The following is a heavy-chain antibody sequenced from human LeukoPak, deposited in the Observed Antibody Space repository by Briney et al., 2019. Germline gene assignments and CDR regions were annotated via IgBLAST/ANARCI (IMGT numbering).Heavy chain of an antibody. D-gene: IGHD2-15*01. Sequence: SETLSLTCTVSGGSINSYYRSWIRQPPGKGLEWIGYIYYSGSTNYNPSLKSRLTLSVDTSNNKFSLKLTSLTAADTAVYYCVRHLSAGRPAFDIWGQGTMVTVSS. CDR1: GGSINSYY. J-gene: IGHJ3*02. CDR2: IYYSGST. V-gene: IGHV4-59*08. CDR3: VRHLSAGRPAFDI.